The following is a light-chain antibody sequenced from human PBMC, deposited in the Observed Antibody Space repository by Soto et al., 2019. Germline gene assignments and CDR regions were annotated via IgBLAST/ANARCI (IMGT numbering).Light chain of an antibody. V-gene: IGLV1-44*01. CDR1: SSNIGTYS. Sequence: QSVLTQPPSASGTPGQTVTVYCSGSSSNIGTYSVTWFQQLPGTAPKLLIYNSNQRSSGVPDRFSGSKSGTSASLAISGLQSEDEADYYCAAWDDRLNAPEFGGGTKLTVL. CDR3: AAWDDRLNAPE. CDR2: NSN. J-gene: IGLJ2*01.